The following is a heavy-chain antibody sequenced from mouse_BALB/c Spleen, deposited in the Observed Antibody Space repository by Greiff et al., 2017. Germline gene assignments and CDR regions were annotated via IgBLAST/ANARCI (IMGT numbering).Heavy chain of an antibody. CDR1: GYTFTSYN. Sequence: LQQPGAELVKPGASVKMSCKASGYTFTSYNMHWVKQTPGQGLEWIGAIYPGNGDTSYNQKFKGKATLTADKSSSTAYMQLSSLTSEDSAVYYCARGGMITTRSWFAYWGQGTLVTVSA. CDR3: ARGGMITTRSWFAY. J-gene: IGHJ3*01. V-gene: IGHV1-12*01. CDR2: IYPGNGDT. D-gene: IGHD2-4*01.